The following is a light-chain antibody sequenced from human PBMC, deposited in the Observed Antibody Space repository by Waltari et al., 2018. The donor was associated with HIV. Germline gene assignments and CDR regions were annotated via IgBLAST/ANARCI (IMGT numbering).Light chain of an antibody. CDR3: SSFTGTTALV. J-gene: IGLJ3*02. Sequence: QSALTQPASVSGSPGQSITISCTGTSSDIGGYKYVSWFQQPPDKAPKLIIYEGSNRPSESSNRFSGSKSGNTASLTISELQAEDEADYYCSSFTGTTALVFGGGTKLTVL. CDR1: SSDIGGYKY. V-gene: IGLV2-14*01. CDR2: EGS.